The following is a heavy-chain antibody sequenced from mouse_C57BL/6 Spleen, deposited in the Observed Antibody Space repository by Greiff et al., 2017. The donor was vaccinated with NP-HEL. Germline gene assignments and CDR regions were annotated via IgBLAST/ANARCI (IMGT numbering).Heavy chain of an antibody. D-gene: IGHD2-3*01. J-gene: IGHJ4*01. Sequence: QVQLQQSDAELVKPGASVKISCKVSGYTFTDHTIHWMKQRPEQGLEWIGYIYPRDGSTKYNEKFKGKATLTADKSSSTAYMQLNSLTSEDSAVYFCAREGIYDGYYYAMDYWGQGTSVTGSS. V-gene: IGHV1-78*01. CDR3: AREGIYDGYYYAMDY. CDR1: GYTFTDHT. CDR2: IYPRDGST.